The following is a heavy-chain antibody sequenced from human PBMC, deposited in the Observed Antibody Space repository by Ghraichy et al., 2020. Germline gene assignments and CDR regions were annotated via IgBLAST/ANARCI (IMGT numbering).Heavy chain of an antibody. V-gene: IGHV3-15*01. Sequence: GGSLRLSCAASGFTFINAWMSWVRQAPGKGLELVARIKSRADGGTVDYAAPVKGRFTIARDELKNTLYLQMNSLQIEDTGVYYCTTDRGIAVRPLFDYWGQGTLVTVSS. J-gene: IGHJ4*02. D-gene: IGHD6-19*01. CDR1: GFTFINAW. CDR3: TTDRGIAVRPLFDY. CDR2: IKSRADGGTV.